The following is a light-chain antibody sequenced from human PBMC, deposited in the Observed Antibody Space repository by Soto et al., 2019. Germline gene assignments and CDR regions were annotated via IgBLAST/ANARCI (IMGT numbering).Light chain of an antibody. V-gene: IGKV3-15*01. CDR1: QNIKTN. Sequence: DTVLTQSPATLSVSQGERATLSCRASQNIKTNLAWYQHKPGQAPRLLIYGAFTGATGVPARFSGSGSGTEFTLTISSLQSEDFATYYCQQCNSWPRTFGQGTKVDI. CDR3: QQCNSWPRT. CDR2: GAF. J-gene: IGKJ1*01.